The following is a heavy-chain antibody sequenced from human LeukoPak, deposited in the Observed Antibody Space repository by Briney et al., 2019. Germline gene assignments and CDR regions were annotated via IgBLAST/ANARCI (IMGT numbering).Heavy chain of an antibody. D-gene: IGHD2-2*01. V-gene: IGHV4-59*01. CDR1: GGSISTYY. J-gene: IGHJ6*04. CDR3: ARDGDCSSTTCNYGMDV. Sequence: SETLSLTCTVSGGSISTYYWSWIRQPPGEGLEWIGDIHYSGTTKYNPSLKSRVTISVDASKNQFSLKLSSVTAADTAVYYCARDGDCSSTTCNYGMDVWGKGTTVTVSS. CDR2: IHYSGTT.